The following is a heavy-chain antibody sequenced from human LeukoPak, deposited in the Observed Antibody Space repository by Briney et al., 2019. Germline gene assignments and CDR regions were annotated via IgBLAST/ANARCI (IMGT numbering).Heavy chain of an antibody. CDR3: AREVYGSGSFDP. Sequence: GGSLRLSCAASGFNFSNYWMIWVRQAPGKGLEWVSSISSSSSYIYYADSVKGRFTISRDNAKNSLYLQMNSLRAEDTAVYYCAREVYGSGSFDPWGQGTLVTVSS. V-gene: IGHV3-21*01. CDR1: GFNFSNYW. J-gene: IGHJ5*02. D-gene: IGHD3-10*01. CDR2: ISSSSSYI.